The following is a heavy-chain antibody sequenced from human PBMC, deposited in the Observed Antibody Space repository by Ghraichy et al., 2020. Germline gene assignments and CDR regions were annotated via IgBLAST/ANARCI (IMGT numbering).Heavy chain of an antibody. V-gene: IGHV3-23*01. D-gene: IGHD3-10*01. Sequence: GGSLRLSCEASGFKFNVYGMNWVRQAPGKGLEWVSGISESGGETHYADSVKGRFTISRDNSKNTVYLQMDRLRVEDTATYYCAKDLVVRGTLDWGQGILVVVSS. J-gene: IGHJ4*02. CDR3: AKDLVVRGTLD. CDR2: ISESGGET. CDR1: GFKFNVYG.